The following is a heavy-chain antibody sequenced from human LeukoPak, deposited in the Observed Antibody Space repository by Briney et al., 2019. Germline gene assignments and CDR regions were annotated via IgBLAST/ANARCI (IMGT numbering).Heavy chain of an antibody. CDR1: GGSFSGYY. V-gene: IGHV4-34*01. Sequence: SETLSLTCAVYGGSFSGYYWSRIRQPPGKGLEWIGEINHSGSTNYNPSLKSRVTISVDTSKNQFSLKLSSVTAADTAVYYCARGSPETYYYGSGSYLRAYFDYWGQGTLVTVSS. J-gene: IGHJ4*02. D-gene: IGHD3-10*01. CDR3: ARGSPETYYYGSGSYLRAYFDY. CDR2: INHSGST.